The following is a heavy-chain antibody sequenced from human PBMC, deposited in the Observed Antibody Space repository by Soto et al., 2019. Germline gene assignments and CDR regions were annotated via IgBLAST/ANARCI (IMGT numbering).Heavy chain of an antibody. CDR2: ISGYNGKT. V-gene: IGHV1-18*01. CDR1: VYPFTDYG. D-gene: IGHD2-2*02. Sequence: SGKVSCNTSVYPFTDYGINWVRQAPGQGLEWMGWISGYNGKTNFAQKLQGRVTMTTDTSTSTAYMDLRSLRSDDTAVYYCARGELQCSRTSCYTNWFDPWGQGTVVTVSS. CDR3: ARGELQCSRTSCYTNWFDP. J-gene: IGHJ5*02.